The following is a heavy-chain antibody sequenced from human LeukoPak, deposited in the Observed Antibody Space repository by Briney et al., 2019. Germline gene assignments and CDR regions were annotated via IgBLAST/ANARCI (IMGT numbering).Heavy chain of an antibody. D-gene: IGHD2-21*01. CDR1: GFTFSSYS. V-gene: IGHV3-21*01. J-gene: IGHJ3*02. Sequence: GGSLRLSCAASGFTFSSYSMNWVRQAPGKGPEGVSSISSSSSYIYYADSVKGRFTISRDNAKNSLYLQMNSLRAEDTAVYYCARETLIVGRAFDIWGQGTMVTVSS. CDR3: ARETLIVGRAFDI. CDR2: ISSSSSYI.